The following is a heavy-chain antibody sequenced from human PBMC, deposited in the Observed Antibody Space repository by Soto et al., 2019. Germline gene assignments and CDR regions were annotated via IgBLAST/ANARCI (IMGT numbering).Heavy chain of an antibody. CDR2: ISGSGGST. D-gene: IGHD6-6*01. J-gene: IGHJ6*02. V-gene: IGHV3-23*01. Sequence: GWSLRLSCAASGFTFSSYAMSWVRQAPGKGLEWVSAISGSGGSTYYADSVKGRFTISRDNSKNTLYLQMNSLRAEDTAVYYCAKGLEYSSSGGMDVWGQGTTVTVSS. CDR1: GFTFSSYA. CDR3: AKGLEYSSSGGMDV.